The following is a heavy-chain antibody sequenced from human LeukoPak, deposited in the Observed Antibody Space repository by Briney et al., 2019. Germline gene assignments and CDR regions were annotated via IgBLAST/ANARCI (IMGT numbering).Heavy chain of an antibody. CDR1: GFTFSSYA. Sequence: GGSLRLSCAASGFTFSSYAMHWVRQAPGKGLEWVAVISYDGSNKYYADSVKGRFTISRDNSKNTLYLQMNSLRAEDTAVYYCARDQYSGYDLYHFDYWGQGTLVTVSS. J-gene: IGHJ4*02. D-gene: IGHD5-12*01. CDR3: ARDQYSGYDLYHFDY. V-gene: IGHV3-30-3*01. CDR2: ISYDGSNK.